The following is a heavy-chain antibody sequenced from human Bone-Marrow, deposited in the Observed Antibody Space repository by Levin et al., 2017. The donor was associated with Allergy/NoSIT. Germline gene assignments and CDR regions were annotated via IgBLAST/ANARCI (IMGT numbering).Heavy chain of an antibody. J-gene: IGHJ4*02. V-gene: IGHV1-69*01. CDR3: ARSGYSSGWYVGISFDY. CDR1: GGTFSSYA. Sequence: KISCKASGGTFSSYAISWVRQAPGQGLEWMGGIIPIFGTANYAQKFQGRVTITADESTSTAYMELSSLRSEDTAVYYCARSGYSSGWYVGISFDYWGQGTLVTVSS. D-gene: IGHD6-19*01. CDR2: IIPIFGTA.